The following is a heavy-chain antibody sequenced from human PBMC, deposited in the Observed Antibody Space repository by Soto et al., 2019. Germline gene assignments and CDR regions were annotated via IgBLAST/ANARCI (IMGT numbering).Heavy chain of an antibody. V-gene: IGHV3-23*01. Sequence: GGSLRLSCAASGFTFSSYAMSWVRQAPGKGLEWVSAISGSGGSTYYADSVKGRLTISRDNSKNTLYLQMNRLTAADTANHYCAREGPTGFWVIPAWEVGVRGQGTTVTVS. CDR1: GFTFSSYA. CDR2: ISGSGGST. CDR3: AREGPTGFWVIPAWEVGV. J-gene: IGHJ6*02. D-gene: IGHD2-21*01.